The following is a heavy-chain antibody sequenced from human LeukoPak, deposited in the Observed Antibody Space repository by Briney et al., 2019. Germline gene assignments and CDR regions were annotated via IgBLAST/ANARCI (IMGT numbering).Heavy chain of an antibody. CDR2: ITYDGAFDGGKT. CDR1: GLSLSNYP. J-gene: IGHJ4*02. CDR3: ARGPPPLFGVVIPIDY. V-gene: IGHV3-30*01. Sequence: GGSLRLSCEASGLSLSNYPMHWVRQAPGKGLEWITLITYDGAFDGGKTYNADFVKGRFTVSRDKSKNTLLLQMNSLRPEDTAVYYCARGPPPLFGVVIPIDYWGQGTLVTVSS. D-gene: IGHD3-3*01.